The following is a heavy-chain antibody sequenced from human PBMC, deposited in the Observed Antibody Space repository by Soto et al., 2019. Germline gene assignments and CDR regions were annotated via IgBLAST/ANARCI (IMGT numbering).Heavy chain of an antibody. CDR1: GFTYTNYG. CDR3: ARDRANWFDP. CDR2: IWYDGSKK. V-gene: IGHV3-33*01. J-gene: IGHJ5*02. Sequence: QVQVVESGGGVVQPGRSLRLSCAVSGFTYTNYGMHWVRQAPGKGLEWVAVIWYDGSKKYYADSVKGRFTISRDNSKNTLDLQMTDLRAEDTAVYYCARDRANWFDPWGQGTLVTVSS.